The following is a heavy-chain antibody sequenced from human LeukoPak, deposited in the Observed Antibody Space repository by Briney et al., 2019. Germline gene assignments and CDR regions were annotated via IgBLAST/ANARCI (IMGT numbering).Heavy chain of an antibody. CDR2: IYYSGIT. D-gene: IGHD3-3*01. J-gene: IGHJ6*03. Sequence: SETLSLTCSVSGGSMSTMSYYWGWIRQAPGKGLEWIGSIYYSGITYHNPSLKSRVTISVDTSKKQFSLELTSVTAADTAVYYCARHKRDDFWNGYYYYYMDVWGKGTTVTVPS. CDR3: ARHKRDDFWNGYYYYYMDV. CDR1: GGSMSTMSYY. V-gene: IGHV4-39*01.